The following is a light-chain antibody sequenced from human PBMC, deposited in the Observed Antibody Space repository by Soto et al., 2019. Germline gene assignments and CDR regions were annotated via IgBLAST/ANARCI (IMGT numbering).Light chain of an antibody. CDR1: SSNIGSNY. CDR3: AAWDDSLTGVV. CDR2: SSN. J-gene: IGLJ2*01. V-gene: IGLV1-47*02. Sequence: QPVLTQPPSASGTPGQRVTISCSGSSSNIGSNYVYWYQHLPGTAPKLLIYSSNQRPSGVPDRFSGSKSGTSASLAISGLRSEDEADYYCAAWDDSLTGVVFGGGTKLTVL.